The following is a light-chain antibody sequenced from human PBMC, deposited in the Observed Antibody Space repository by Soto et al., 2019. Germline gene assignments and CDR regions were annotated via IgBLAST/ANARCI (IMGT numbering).Light chain of an antibody. J-gene: IGKJ3*01. V-gene: IGKV3-15*01. CDR2: GAS. CDR1: QSVSSN. Sequence: EIVMTQSPATLSVSPGERATLSCRASQSVSSNLAWYQQKPGQAPRLLIYGASTRAPGVPNRFSGSGSGTEFTLTISSLQSEDFAVYYCQQYNDWPLTFGPGTKVDIK. CDR3: QQYNDWPLT.